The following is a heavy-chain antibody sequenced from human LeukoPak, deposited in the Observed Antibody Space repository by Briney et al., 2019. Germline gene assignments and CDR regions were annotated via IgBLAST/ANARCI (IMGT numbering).Heavy chain of an antibody. V-gene: IGHV6-1*01. J-gene: IGHJ5*01. CDR1: GDSVSSNTAA. CDR2: TYYRSKWTY. Sequence: SQTLSLTFAISGDSVSSNTAAWYWIRQSPSRGLEWLGRTYYRSKWTYEYAESVRSRITINVDTSKNQFSLHLNSVTPEDTAVYYCARDPSDDQGFDCWGQGTLVTVSS. D-gene: IGHD3-3*01. CDR3: ARDPSDDQGFDC.